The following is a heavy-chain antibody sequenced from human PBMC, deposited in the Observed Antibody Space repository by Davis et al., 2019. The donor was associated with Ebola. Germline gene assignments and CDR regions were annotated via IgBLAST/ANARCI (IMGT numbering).Heavy chain of an antibody. CDR1: GGSFSGYY. CDR2: INHSGST. D-gene: IGHD4/OR15-4a*01. J-gene: IGHJ5*02. V-gene: IGHV4-34*01. Sequence: PSETLSLTCAVYGGSFSGYYWSWIRQPPGKGLEWIGEINHSGSTNYNPSLKSRVTISVDTSKHQFSLELSSVTAADTAVYYCARAPNDNWFDPWGQGTLVTVSS. CDR3: ARAPNDNWFDP.